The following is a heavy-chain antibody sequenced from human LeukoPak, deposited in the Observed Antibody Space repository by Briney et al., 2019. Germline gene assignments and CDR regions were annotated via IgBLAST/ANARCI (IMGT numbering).Heavy chain of an antibody. J-gene: IGHJ3*02. Sequence: SETLSLTCAVYGGSFSGYYCSWIRQPPGKGLEWIGEINHSGSTNYNPSLKSRVTISVDTSKNQFSLKLSSVTAADTAVYYCARGDAFDIWGQGTMVTVSS. CDR3: ARGDAFDI. CDR1: GGSFSGYY. V-gene: IGHV4-34*01. CDR2: INHSGST.